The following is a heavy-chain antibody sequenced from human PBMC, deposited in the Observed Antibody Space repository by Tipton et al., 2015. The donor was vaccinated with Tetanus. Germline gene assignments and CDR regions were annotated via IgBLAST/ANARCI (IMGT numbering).Heavy chain of an antibody. CDR1: GYRFTSYW. CDR2: IFPGDSNT. J-gene: IGHJ3*02. V-gene: IGHV5-51*01. D-gene: IGHD5-24*01. Sequence: QLVQSGAEVKKPGESLKISCKGSGYRFTSYWIGWVRQMPGKDLEWMGIIFPGDSNTRYSPSFQGQVTISADKSSSTAYLQWSSLKASDTAMYYCAREMGTGFGAFDIWGRGTMVTVSS. CDR3: AREMGTGFGAFDI.